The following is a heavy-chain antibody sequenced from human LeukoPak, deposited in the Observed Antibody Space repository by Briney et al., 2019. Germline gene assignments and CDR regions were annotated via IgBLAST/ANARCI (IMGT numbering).Heavy chain of an antibody. CDR3: ARKVTRKGGDAFDI. CDR2: IYYSGST. Sequence: SETLSLTCTVSGDSISSYYWSWIRQPPGRGLEWIGYIYYSGSTNYNPSLKSRVTISIDTSKNQFSLKLSSATAADTAVYYCARKVTRKGGDAFDIWGQGTMVTVSS. V-gene: IGHV4-59*01. D-gene: IGHD2-21*02. CDR1: GDSISSYY. J-gene: IGHJ3*02.